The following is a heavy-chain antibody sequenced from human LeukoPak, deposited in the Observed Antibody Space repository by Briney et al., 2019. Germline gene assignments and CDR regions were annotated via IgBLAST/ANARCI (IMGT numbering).Heavy chain of an antibody. V-gene: IGHV3-23*01. CDR3: AKYTSGSSYRGLDQ. Sequence: GETLRLSCGASGLSVNSYAMSWVRQAPGKGLEWVSTIIGSAANTYYADSVKGRFTISRDDSKNTVYLQMNSLRAEDTAVYSCAKYTSGSSYRGLDQWGHGTLVTVSS. D-gene: IGHD3-10*01. CDR2: IIGSAANT. CDR1: GLSVNSYA. J-gene: IGHJ4*01.